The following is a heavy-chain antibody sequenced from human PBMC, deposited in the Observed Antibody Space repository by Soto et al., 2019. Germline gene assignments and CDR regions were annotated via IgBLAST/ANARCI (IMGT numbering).Heavy chain of an antibody. J-gene: IGHJ6*02. V-gene: IGHV3-30*18. CDR1: GFTFSSYG. D-gene: IGHD2-2*01. CDR3: AKDLGYCISTSCPDYYGMDV. CDR2: ISYDGSNK. Sequence: GSLRLSCAASGFTFSSYGMRWVRQAPGKGLEWVAVISYDGSNKYYADSVKGRFTISRDNSKNTLYLQMNSLRAEDTAVYYCAKDLGYCISTSCPDYYGMDVWGQGTTVTVSS.